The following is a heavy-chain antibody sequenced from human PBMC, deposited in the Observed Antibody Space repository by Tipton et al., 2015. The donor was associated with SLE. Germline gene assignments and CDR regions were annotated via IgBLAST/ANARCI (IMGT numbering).Heavy chain of an antibody. V-gene: IGHV4-31*02. CDR2: IYYSGST. J-gene: IGHJ4*02. CDR1: GGSISSGGYY. Sequence: LRLSCTVSGGSISSGGYYWSWIRQHPGKGLEWIGYIYYSGSTYYNPSLKSRVTISVHRSKNQFSLKLSSVTAADTAAYYCARGWGSWPYYFDYWGQGTLVTVSS. D-gene: IGHD6-13*01. CDR3: ARGWGSWPYYFDY.